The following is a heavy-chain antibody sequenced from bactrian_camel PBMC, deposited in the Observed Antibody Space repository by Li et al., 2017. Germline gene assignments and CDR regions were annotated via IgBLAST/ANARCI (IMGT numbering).Heavy chain of an antibody. D-gene: IGHD4*01. CDR1: EYPVRVYS. CDR2: INTAAYT. V-gene: IGHV3S55*01. J-gene: IGHJ4*01. Sequence: QLVESGGDSVQAGGSLGLSCAVSEYPVRVYSLGWFRQTPGNEREGVAAINTAAYTQYADSVKGRFTISKDNAENTLYLQMNSLKPEDTSMYYCAADQGEWCRTARWSDDEWYNFWGQGTQVTVS. CDR3: AADQGEWCRTARWSDDEWYNF.